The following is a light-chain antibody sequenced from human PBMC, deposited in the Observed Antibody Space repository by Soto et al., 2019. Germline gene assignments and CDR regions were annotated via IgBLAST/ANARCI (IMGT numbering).Light chain of an antibody. V-gene: IGKV3-20*01. J-gene: IGKJ1*01. CDR3: QQYGSSPET. CDR2: GAS. CDR1: RSVCAY. Sequence: EIVLTQSPGTLSLSPGERATLSCRARRSVCAYLACYQQSPGQATRLLIYGASSRATGIPDRFAGSGSGTDFTLTITRLEPEHFAVYYCQQYGSSPETFGQGTKVDIK.